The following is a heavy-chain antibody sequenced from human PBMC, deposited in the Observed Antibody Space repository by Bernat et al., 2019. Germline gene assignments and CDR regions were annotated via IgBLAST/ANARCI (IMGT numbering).Heavy chain of an antibody. CDR3: AGAPVTMIQGVSYDY. Sequence: QVQLQESGPGLVKPSETLSLTCAVSGYSISSGYYWGWIRQPPGKGLEWIGSIYHSGSTYYNPSLKSRVTISVDKSKTKFSLKLSSMTAANTAVYYCAGAPVTMIQGVSYDYWGQGTLVSVSS. D-gene: IGHD3-10*01. CDR1: GYSISSGYY. V-gene: IGHV4-38-2*01. CDR2: IYHSGST. J-gene: IGHJ4*02.